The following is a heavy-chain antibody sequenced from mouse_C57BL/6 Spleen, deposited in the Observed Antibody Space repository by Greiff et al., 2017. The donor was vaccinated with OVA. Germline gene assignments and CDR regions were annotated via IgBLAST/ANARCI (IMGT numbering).Heavy chain of an antibody. CDR1: GYSITSGYY. V-gene: IGHV3-6*01. D-gene: IGHD1-1*01. J-gene: IGHJ2*01. Sequence: EVQLVESGPGLVKPSQSLSLTCSVTGYSITSGYYWNWIRQFPGNKLEWMGYISYDGSNNYNPSLKNRISITRDTSKNQFFLKLNSVTTEDTATYYCARDLDGSSYSYFDYWGQGTTLTVSS. CDR2: ISYDGSN. CDR3: ARDLDGSSYSYFDY.